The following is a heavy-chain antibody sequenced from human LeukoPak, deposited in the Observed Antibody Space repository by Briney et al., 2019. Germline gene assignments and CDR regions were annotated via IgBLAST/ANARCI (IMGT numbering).Heavy chain of an antibody. CDR2: INPNSGGT. CDR3: ARFYSGYGNYYYYMDV. D-gene: IGHD5-12*01. J-gene: IGHJ6*03. CDR1: GYTFTGYY. Sequence: ASVKVSCKTSGYTFTGYYMHWVRQAPGQGLEWMGWINPNSGGTNYAQKFQGRVTMTRDTSISTAYTELSRLRSDDTAVYYCARFYSGYGNYYYYMDVWGKGTTVTVSS. V-gene: IGHV1-2*02.